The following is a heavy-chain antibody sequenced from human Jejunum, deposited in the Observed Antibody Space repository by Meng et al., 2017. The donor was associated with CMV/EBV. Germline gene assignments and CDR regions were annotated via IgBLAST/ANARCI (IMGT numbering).Heavy chain of an antibody. CDR1: GFTFGTSW. Sequence: CVAHGFTFGTSWMHWVRQAPGKGLVWFSHINNDGSTTTYADSVKGRFTISRDNAKNTLYLQMNSLRVEDTAVYYCARGAGGFDQWGQGALVTVSS. D-gene: IGHD3-10*01. V-gene: IGHV3-74*03. J-gene: IGHJ4*02. CDR3: ARGAGGFDQ. CDR2: INNDGSTT.